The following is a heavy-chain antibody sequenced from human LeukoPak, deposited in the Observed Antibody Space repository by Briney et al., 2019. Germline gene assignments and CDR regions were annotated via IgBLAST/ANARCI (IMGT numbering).Heavy chain of an antibody. CDR1: GFTFSSYG. CDR2: IWYDGSNK. CDR3: ARDSGYDSSGYYSSGLGDY. V-gene: IGHV3-33*01. J-gene: IGHJ4*02. Sequence: GGSLRLSCAASGFTFSSYGMHWVRQAPGKGLEWVAVIWYDGSNKYYADSVKGRFTISRDNSKNTLYLQMNSLRAEDTAVYYCARDSGYDSSGYYSSGLGDYWGQGTLVTVSS. D-gene: IGHD3-22*01.